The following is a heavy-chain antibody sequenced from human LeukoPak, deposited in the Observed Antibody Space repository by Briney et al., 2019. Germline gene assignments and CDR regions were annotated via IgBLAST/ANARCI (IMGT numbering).Heavy chain of an antibody. CDR2: INPNSGGT. CDR3: ARDAVVREGFDP. J-gene: IGHJ5*02. Sequence: ASVKVSCNASGYTFTNYYMHWVRQAPGQGLEWMGWINPNSGGTNYAQKFQGRVTMTRDTSISTAYMELSRLRSDDTAVYYCARDAVVREGFDPWGQGTLVTVSS. CDR1: GYTFTNYY. D-gene: IGHD3-10*01. V-gene: IGHV1-2*02.